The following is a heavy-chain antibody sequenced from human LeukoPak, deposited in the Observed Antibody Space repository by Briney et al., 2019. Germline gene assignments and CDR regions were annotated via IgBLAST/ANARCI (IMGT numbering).Heavy chain of an antibody. Sequence: ASVKVSCRASGYTVTSYGISWVRQAPGQGLEWMGWTSGYNGNTNYAQKVQGRVTMTTDTSTSTAYMELRSLISDDTAVYYCARGGYGSGNYVWGQGTLVTVSS. CDR1: GYTVTSYG. J-gene: IGHJ4*02. CDR2: TSGYNGNT. D-gene: IGHD3-10*01. V-gene: IGHV1-18*01. CDR3: ARGGYGSGNYV.